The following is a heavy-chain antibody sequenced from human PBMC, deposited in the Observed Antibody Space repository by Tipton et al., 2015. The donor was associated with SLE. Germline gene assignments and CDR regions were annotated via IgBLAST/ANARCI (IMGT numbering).Heavy chain of an antibody. CDR1: GYRFSDYW. CDR2: IYPGDSDT. Sequence: VQLVQSGAEVRKPGESLKISCKGSGYRFSDYWIGWVRQMPGKGLEWMGIIYPGDSDTRYSPSFQGHVTISADKSFNTASLQWNNLKGSDTAMYYCARQRYYDSDAFDVWGQGTMVTVS. J-gene: IGHJ3*01. CDR3: ARQRYYDSDAFDV. V-gene: IGHV5-51*01. D-gene: IGHD3-22*01.